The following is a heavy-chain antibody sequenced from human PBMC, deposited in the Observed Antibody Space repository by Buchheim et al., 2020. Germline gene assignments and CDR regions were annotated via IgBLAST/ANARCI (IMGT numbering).Heavy chain of an antibody. CDR2: IKQDGSEK. CDR3: ARSQLVQPLSYFDY. CDR1: GFTFSSYW. V-gene: IGHV3-7*01. Sequence: EVQLVESGGGLVQPGGSLRLSCAASGFTFSSYWMSWVRQVPGKGLEWVANIKQDGSEKYYVDSVKGRFIISRAKAKNSLYLQMNSLRAEDTAVYYCARSQLVQPLSYFDYWGQGTL. D-gene: IGHD6-6*01. J-gene: IGHJ4*02.